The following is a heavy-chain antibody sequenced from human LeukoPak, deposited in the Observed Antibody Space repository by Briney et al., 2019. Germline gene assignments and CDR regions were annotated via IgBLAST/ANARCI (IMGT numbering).Heavy chain of an antibody. J-gene: IGHJ2*01. V-gene: IGHV4-59*08. CDR1: GGSISSYY. CDR2: IYYSGST. Sequence: SETLSLTCTVSGGSISSYYWSWIRQPPGKGLEWIGYIYYSGSTNYNPSLKSRVTMSVDTSKNQFSLKLSSVTAADTAVYYCARLSRRYSSGWFYWYFDLWGRGTLVTVSS. CDR3: ARLSRRYSSGWFYWYFDL. D-gene: IGHD6-19*01.